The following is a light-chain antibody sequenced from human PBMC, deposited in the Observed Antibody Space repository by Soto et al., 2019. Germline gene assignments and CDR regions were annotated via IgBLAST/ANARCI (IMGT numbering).Light chain of an antibody. J-gene: IGKJ1*01. CDR3: QHSGRPRGT. CDR1: QSVSSSY. Sequence: VLRKSPVTLSLSPGERATLSCRASQSVSSSYLAWYQQKPGQAPRLLIYGASSRATGIPDRFSGSGSGTDFTLTISRLEPEDFAVYYCQHSGRPRGTFAQGTKVDIK. CDR2: GAS. V-gene: IGKV3-20*01.